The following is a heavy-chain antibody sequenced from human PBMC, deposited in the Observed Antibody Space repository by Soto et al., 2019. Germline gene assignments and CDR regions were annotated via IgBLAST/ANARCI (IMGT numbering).Heavy chain of an antibody. V-gene: IGHV1-69*12. CDR3: ARGRWLRFFGGPPGRNYFDY. Sequence: QVQLVQSGAEVKKPGSSVKVSCKASGGTFSSYAISWVRQAPGQGLEWMGGIIPIFGTANYAQKFQGRVTSTADESTSTAYMELSSLRSEDTAVYYCARGRWLRFFGGPPGRNYFDYWGQGTLVTVSS. CDR1: GGTFSSYA. J-gene: IGHJ4*02. CDR2: IIPIFGTA. D-gene: IGHD5-12*01.